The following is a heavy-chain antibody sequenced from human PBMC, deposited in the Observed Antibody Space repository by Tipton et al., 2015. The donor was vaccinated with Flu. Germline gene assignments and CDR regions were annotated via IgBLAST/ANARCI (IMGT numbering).Heavy chain of an antibody. CDR1: GYTFNIYY. CDR2: INPDSGGT. Sequence: QVQLVQSGAEVKKPGASVKVSCKASGYTFNIYYIHWVRQAPGRGLEWMGWINPDSGGTYYAQKFQGRVTMTRDTAIRTVYMELSSLRSDDTAVYYCAKDGVAATDYWGQGTLVTVSS. J-gene: IGHJ4*02. D-gene: IGHD2-15*01. CDR3: AKDGVAATDY. V-gene: IGHV1-2*02.